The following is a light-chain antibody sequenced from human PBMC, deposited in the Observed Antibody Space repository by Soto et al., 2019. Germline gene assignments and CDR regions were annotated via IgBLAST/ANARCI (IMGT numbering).Light chain of an antibody. J-gene: IGLJ1*01. CDR2: DVS. CDR1: SSDVGGYNY. CDR3: CSYAGSYTLGV. Sequence: QSALTQPRSVSGSPGQSVTISCTGTSSDVGGYNYVSWYQQHPGKAPKLMIYDVSKRPSGVPDRFSGSKSGNTASLTISGLQAEDEAHYYCCSYAGSYTLGVFGTGTKVTVL. V-gene: IGLV2-11*01.